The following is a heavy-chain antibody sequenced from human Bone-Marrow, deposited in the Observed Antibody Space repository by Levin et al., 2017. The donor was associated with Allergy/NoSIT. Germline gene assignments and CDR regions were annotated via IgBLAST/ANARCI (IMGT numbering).Heavy chain of an antibody. CDR1: GDSISGFF. J-gene: IGHJ3*01. CDR2: IYYTGTA. Sequence: KSSETLSLTCSVSGDSISGFFWTWIRQPPGKGLEYVGYIYYTGTANQNPSLNGRASISLDTSANQFSLRLTSVTAADTAVYFCARHQRLQFFVGAFDVWGQGAMVTVSS. CDR3: ARHQRLQFFVGAFDV. V-gene: IGHV4-59*08. D-gene: IGHD2-21*02.